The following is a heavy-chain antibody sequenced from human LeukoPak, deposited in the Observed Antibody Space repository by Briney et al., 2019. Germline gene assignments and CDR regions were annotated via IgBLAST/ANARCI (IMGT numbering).Heavy chain of an antibody. D-gene: IGHD1-1*01. CDR2: ISGSNSYI. V-gene: IGHV3-21*01. CDR1: GFTFSSYT. J-gene: IGHJ4*02. Sequence: GGSLRLSCAASGFTFSSYTMHWIRQAPGEGLEWVSSISGSNSYIFYADSVKGRFTVSRDNAKDSLYLQMNSLRAEDTVVYYCARALTTLTYEGYWGQGTLVTVSS. CDR3: ARALTTLTYEGY.